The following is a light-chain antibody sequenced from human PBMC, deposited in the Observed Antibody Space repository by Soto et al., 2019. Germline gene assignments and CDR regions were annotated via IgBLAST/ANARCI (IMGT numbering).Light chain of an antibody. Sequence: EIVWTQSPGTMYLSPGERATLSCRASQSVSSSYLAWYQQKAGQAPRLLSYGASRRATGIPDRFSGSGSGTDFTLTISRLEPEDFAVYYCQQYGSSYTFGQGTKLEIK. V-gene: IGKV3-20*01. CDR2: GAS. CDR1: QSVSSSY. CDR3: QQYGSSYT. J-gene: IGKJ2*01.